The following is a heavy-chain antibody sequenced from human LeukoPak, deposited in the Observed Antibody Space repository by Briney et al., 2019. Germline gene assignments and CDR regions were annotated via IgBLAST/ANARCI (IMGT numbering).Heavy chain of an antibody. D-gene: IGHD3-3*01. CDR1: GFTFDDYA. CDR2: ISWNSGSI. J-gene: IGHJ3*02. Sequence: GGSLRLSCAASGFTFDDYAMHWVRQAPGKGLEWVSGISWNSGSIGYADSVKGRFTISRDNAKNSLYLQMNSLRAEDTALYYCAKDRATSYYDFWSGYLDAFDIWGQGTMVTVSS. CDR3: AKDRATSYYDFWSGYLDAFDI. V-gene: IGHV3-9*01.